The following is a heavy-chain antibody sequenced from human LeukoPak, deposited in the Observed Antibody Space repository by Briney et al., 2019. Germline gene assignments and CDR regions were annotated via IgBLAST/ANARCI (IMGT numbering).Heavy chain of an antibody. CDR3: ARGHCSSTSCLGGFDY. J-gene: IGHJ4*02. D-gene: IGHD2-2*01. V-gene: IGHV4-30-4*08. CDR1: GGSISSGDYY. Sequence: SETLSLTCTVSGGSISSGDYYWSWIRQPPGKGLEWIGYIYYSGSTYYNPSLKSRVTISVDTSKNQFSLKLSSVTAADTAVYYCARGHCSSTSCLGGFDYWGQGTLVTVSS. CDR2: IYYSGST.